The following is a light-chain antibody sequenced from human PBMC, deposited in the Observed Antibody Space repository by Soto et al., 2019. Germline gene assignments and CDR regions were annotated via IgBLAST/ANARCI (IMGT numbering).Light chain of an antibody. V-gene: IGKV3-11*01. J-gene: IGKJ4*01. CDR3: HQRSNWPLT. Sequence: EIVMTQSPATLSVSPGERVTLSCRASQTISSYLAWYQHKPGQAPRLLIYDTSNRATGIPARFSGSGSGTDFTLTISSLEPEDFAVYYCHQRSNWPLTFGGGTKVEIK. CDR2: DTS. CDR1: QTISSY.